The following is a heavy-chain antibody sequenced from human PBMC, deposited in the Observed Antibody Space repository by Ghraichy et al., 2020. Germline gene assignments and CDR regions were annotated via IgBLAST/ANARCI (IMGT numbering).Heavy chain of an antibody. V-gene: IGHV1-18*01. Sequence: ASVKVSCKISGYTVTSYVISWVRQSPGQGLEWMGWISAYNGNTNYAQKLQGRVTMTTDTSTSTAYMELRSLRSDDTAVYYCARASIRYCSGGSCYSDWFDPWGQGTLVTVSS. D-gene: IGHD2-15*01. CDR2: ISAYNGNT. CDR3: ARASIRYCSGGSCYSDWFDP. CDR1: GYTVTSYV. J-gene: IGHJ5*02.